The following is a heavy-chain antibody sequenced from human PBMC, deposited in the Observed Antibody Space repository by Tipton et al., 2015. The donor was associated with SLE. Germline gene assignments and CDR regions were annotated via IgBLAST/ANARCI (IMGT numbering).Heavy chain of an antibody. V-gene: IGHV1-18*01. CDR3: ARFRMSMDV. J-gene: IGHJ6*02. CDR2: MSAYNGLT. CDR1: GYIFSSYD. D-gene: IGHD2-8*01. Sequence: QLVQSGAEVKKPGASVKVSCKASGYIFSSYDIYWVRQASGQGLEWMGWMSAYNGLTKYVQKFQGRVSMTTDTSASTAYMEMTNLRSDDTAVYYCARFRMSMDVWGQGTTVTVSS.